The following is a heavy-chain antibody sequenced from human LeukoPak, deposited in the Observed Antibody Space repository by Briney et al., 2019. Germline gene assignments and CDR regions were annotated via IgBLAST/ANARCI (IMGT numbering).Heavy chain of an antibody. V-gene: IGHV3-30*18. Sequence: GRSLRLSCAASGLPFRSYAMHWVRQAPGKGLEWVASISYDGSERYYADSVKGRFTISRDNSKNTLYVQMNSLRAEDTALYYCAKGAVAGTGGDYWGQGTLVSVSS. D-gene: IGHD6-19*01. CDR1: GLPFRSYA. CDR3: AKGAVAGTGGDY. CDR2: ISYDGSER. J-gene: IGHJ4*02.